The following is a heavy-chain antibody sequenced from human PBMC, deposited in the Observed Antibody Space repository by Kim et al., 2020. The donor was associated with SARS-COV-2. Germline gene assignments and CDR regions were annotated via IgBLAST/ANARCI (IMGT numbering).Heavy chain of an antibody. V-gene: IGHV1-3*01. D-gene: IGHD5-12*01. J-gene: IGHJ6*02. CDR3: ARDPGGSYYYYYGMDV. Sequence: FQGRVTITRDTSASTAYMELSSLRSEDTAVYYCARDPGGSYYYYYGMDVWGQGTTVTVSS.